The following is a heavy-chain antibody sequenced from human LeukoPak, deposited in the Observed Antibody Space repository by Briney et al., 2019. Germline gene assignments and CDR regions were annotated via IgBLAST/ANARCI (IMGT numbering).Heavy chain of an antibody. V-gene: IGHV1-2*02. CDR3: ARGSGWYYGMDV. D-gene: IGHD6-19*01. J-gene: IGHJ6*02. CDR2: INPHSGGT. CDR1: AYTXTGYY. Sequence: ASVKVSCKASAYTXTGYYMHGVRQAPGQGLEWMGWINPHSGGTNYAQKFQGRVTMTRDTSISTAYMELSGLRSDDTAVYYCARGSGWYYGMDVWGQGTTVTVSS.